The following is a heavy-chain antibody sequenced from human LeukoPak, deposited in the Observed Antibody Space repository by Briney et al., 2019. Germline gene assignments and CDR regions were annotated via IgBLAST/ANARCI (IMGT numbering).Heavy chain of an antibody. D-gene: IGHD6-13*01. CDR2: ISGSGGST. CDR1: GFTFSSYE. J-gene: IGHJ3*02. Sequence: GGSLRLSCAASGFTFSSYEMNWVRQAPGKGLEWVSAISGSGGSTYYADSVKGRFTISRDNSKNTLYLQMNSLRAEDTAVYYCAKDSGYSSSWYYDAFDIWGQGTMVTVSS. CDR3: AKDSGYSSSWYYDAFDI. V-gene: IGHV3-23*01.